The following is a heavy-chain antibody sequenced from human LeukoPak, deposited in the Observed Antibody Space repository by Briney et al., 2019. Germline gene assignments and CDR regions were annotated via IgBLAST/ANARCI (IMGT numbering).Heavy chain of an antibody. CDR3: ARDSLRRDILTGYPDY. D-gene: IGHD3-9*01. CDR1: GFTFSSYG. V-gene: IGHV3-33*01. J-gene: IGHJ4*02. CDR2: IWYDGSNN. Sequence: GGSLRLSCAASGFTFSSYGMHWVRQAPGKGLEWVAVIWYDGSNNYYADSVKGRFTISRDNSKNTLYLQMNSLRAEDTAVYYCARDSLRRDILTGYPDYWGQGTLVTVSS.